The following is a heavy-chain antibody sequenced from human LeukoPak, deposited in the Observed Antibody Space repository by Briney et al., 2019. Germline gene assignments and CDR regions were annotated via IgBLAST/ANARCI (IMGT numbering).Heavy chain of an antibody. J-gene: IGHJ3*02. CDR1: GFTLSSYE. CDR3: ARVSLYYYDSSGYRANAFDI. V-gene: IGHV3-23*01. CDR2: IGYGGADS. D-gene: IGHD3-22*01. Sequence: GGSLRLSCTVSGFTLSSYEMTWFRQAPGKGLEWVSSIGYGGADSHYADSVKGRFTISGDNAKNSLYLQMNSLRAEDTAVYYCARVSLYYYDSSGYRANAFDIWGQGTMVTVSS.